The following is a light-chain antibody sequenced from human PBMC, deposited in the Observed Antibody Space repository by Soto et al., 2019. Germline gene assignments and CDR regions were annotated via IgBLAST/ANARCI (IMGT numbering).Light chain of an antibody. V-gene: IGLV2-8*01. J-gene: IGLJ1*01. CDR1: TSDVGGYNY. CDR3: SSYAGSNNLKV. Sequence: LTPPPSASGSPGQSVTISCTGTTSDVGGYNYVSWYQQHPGKAPKLMIYEVTKRPSGVPDRFSGSKSGNTASLTVSGLQAEDEADYYCSSYAGSNNLKVFGTGTKVTVL. CDR2: EVT.